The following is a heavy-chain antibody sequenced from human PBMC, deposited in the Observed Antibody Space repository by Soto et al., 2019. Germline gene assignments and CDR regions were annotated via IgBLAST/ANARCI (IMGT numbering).Heavy chain of an antibody. Sequence: QTGGSLRLSCTASGFTFGDYAMSWVRQAPGKGLEWVGFIRSKAYGGTTEYAASVKGRFTISRDDSKSIAYLQMNSLKTEDTAVYYCTRDPTATDYGDFEGYYYGMDVWGQGPRSPSP. J-gene: IGHJ6*02. CDR3: TRDPTATDYGDFEGYYYGMDV. V-gene: IGHV3-49*04. D-gene: IGHD4-17*01. CDR1: GFTFGDYA. CDR2: IRSKAYGGTT.